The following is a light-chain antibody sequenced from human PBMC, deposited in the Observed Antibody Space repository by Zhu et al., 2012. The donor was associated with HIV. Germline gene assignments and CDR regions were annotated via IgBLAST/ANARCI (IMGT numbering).Light chain of an antibody. CDR3: QQYGSSPTWT. CDR1: QSVSSSN. V-gene: IGKV3-20*01. J-gene: IGKJ1*01. CDR2: GAS. Sequence: EIVLTQSPGFLSSSPGERAILSCRASQSVSSSNLAWYQQKPGQAPRLLIYGASSRATGISDRFSGSGSGTDFTLTISSLEPEDLGMYFCQQYGSSPTWTFGQGTKVEVK.